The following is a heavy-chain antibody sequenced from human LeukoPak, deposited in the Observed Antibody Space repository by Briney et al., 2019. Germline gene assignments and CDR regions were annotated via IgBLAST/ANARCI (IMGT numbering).Heavy chain of an antibody. V-gene: IGHV4-59*08. Sequence: SETLSLTCTVSGGSVSGYYWSWIRQPPGKGLEWIGFIYYSGTTKYNPSLKSRVTISLDTSRNQFSLKLSSVTAADTAVYYCARHTVGDYDYWGQGTLVTVSS. J-gene: IGHJ4*02. CDR2: IYYSGTT. D-gene: IGHD3-16*01. CDR1: GGSVSGYY. CDR3: ARHTVGDYDY.